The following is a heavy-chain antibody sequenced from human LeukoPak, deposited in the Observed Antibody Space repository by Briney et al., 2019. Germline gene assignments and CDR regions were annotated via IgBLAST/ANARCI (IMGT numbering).Heavy chain of an antibody. D-gene: IGHD2-2*01. Sequence: PSETLSLTCAVYGGSFSGYYWSWIRQPPGKGLEWIGEINHSGSTNYNTSLKSRVTISVDTSKNQFSLKLSSVTAADTAVYYCARGPISVVVPAAFDAFDIWGQGTMVTVSS. J-gene: IGHJ3*02. CDR1: GGSFSGYY. CDR2: INHSGST. V-gene: IGHV4-34*01. CDR3: ARGPISVVVPAAFDAFDI.